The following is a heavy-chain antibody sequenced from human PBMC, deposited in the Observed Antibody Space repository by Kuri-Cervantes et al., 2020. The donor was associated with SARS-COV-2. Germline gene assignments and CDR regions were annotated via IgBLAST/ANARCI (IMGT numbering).Heavy chain of an antibody. CDR1: GGTFSSYA. CDR3: ARGYGDQPYECDAFDI. V-gene: IGHV1-69*05. J-gene: IGHJ3*02. Sequence: GGSLRLSCKASGGTFSSYAISWVRQAPGQGLEWMGGIIPIFGTANYAQKFQGRVTITTDESTSTAYMELSSLRSEDTAVYYCARGYGDQPYECDAFDIWGQGTMVTVSS. D-gene: IGHD4-17*01. CDR2: IIPIFGTA.